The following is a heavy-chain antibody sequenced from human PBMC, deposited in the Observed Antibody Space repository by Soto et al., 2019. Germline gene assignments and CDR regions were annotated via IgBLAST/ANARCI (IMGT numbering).Heavy chain of an antibody. D-gene: IGHD6-19*01. V-gene: IGHV3-23*01. J-gene: IGHJ4*02. Sequence: HPGGSLRLSCAASGFSFSSYAMSWVRQAPGKGLEWVSAISGSGGSTYYADSVKGRFTISRDNCKNTLYLQMNSLRAEDTAVYYCAKILPYGSGWYVFDYWGQGTLVTVSS. CDR3: AKILPYGSGWYVFDY. CDR2: ISGSGGST. CDR1: GFSFSSYA.